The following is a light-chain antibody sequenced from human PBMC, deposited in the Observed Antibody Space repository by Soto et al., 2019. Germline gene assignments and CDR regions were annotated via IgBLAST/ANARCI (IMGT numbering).Light chain of an antibody. CDR1: QSVLYSSNNKNY. CDR3: QQYYTTPWT. Sequence: DIVMTQSPDSLAVSLGERATINCKSSQSVLYSSNNKNYLAWYQQKPGQPPKALIYWASTRESGVPDRFSGSGSGTDFTLTISSPQAEDVAVYYCQQYYTTPWTFGQGTKVELK. CDR2: WAS. J-gene: IGKJ1*01. V-gene: IGKV4-1*01.